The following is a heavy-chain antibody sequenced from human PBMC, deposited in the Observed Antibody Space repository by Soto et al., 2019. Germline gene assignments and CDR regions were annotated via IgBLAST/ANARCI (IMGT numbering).Heavy chain of an antibody. Sequence: SVKVSCKASGGTFSSYAISWVRQAPGQGLEWMGGIIPIFGTANYAQKFQGRVTITADKSTSTAYMELSSLRSEDTAVYYRARDGHYDFWSGYLPYYYYGMDVWGQGTTVTVSS. D-gene: IGHD3-3*01. J-gene: IGHJ6*02. CDR2: IIPIFGTA. CDR3: ARDGHYDFWSGYLPYYYYGMDV. CDR1: GGTFSSYA. V-gene: IGHV1-69*06.